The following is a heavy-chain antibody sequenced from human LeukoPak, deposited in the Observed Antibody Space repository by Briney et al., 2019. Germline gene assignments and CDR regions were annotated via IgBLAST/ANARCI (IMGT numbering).Heavy chain of an antibody. CDR2: FDPEDGET. D-gene: IGHD1-26*01. V-gene: IGHV1-24*01. CDR3: ATEIRGSQGFDP. Sequence: GASVKVSCKVSGYTLTELSMHWVRQAPGKGLEWMGGFDPEDGETIYAQKFQGRVTMTEDTSTDTACMELSSLRSEDTAVYYCATEIRGSQGFDPWGQGTLVTVSS. J-gene: IGHJ5*02. CDR1: GYTLTELS.